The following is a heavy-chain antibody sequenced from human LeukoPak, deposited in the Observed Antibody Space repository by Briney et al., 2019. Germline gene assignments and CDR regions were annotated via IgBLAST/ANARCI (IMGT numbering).Heavy chain of an antibody. J-gene: IGHJ4*02. CDR1: GFTFSSYA. D-gene: IGHD6-13*01. CDR2: ISYDGSNK. CDR3: ARGRRQQLVNFDY. Sequence: RGSLRLSCAASGFTFSSYAMHWVRQAPGKGLEWVAVISYDGSNKYYADSVKGRFTISRDNSKNTLYLQMNSLRAEDTAVYYCARGRRQQLVNFDYWGQGTLVTVSS. V-gene: IGHV3-30*04.